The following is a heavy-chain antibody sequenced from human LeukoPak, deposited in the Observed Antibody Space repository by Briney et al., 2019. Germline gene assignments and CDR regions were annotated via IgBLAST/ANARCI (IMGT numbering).Heavy chain of an antibody. Sequence: ASVKVSCKASGYTFTGYYMHWVRQAPGQGLEWMGWINPNSGGTNYAQKFQGRVTMTRDTSISTAYMELSRLRSDDTAVYYCASTNWSAVAAFDYWGQGTLVTVSS. CDR1: GYTFTGYY. J-gene: IGHJ4*02. D-gene: IGHD6-19*01. CDR3: ASTNWSAVAAFDY. V-gene: IGHV1-2*02. CDR2: INPNSGGT.